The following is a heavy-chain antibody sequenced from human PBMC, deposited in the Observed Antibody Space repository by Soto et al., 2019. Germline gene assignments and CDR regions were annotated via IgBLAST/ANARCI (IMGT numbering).Heavy chain of an antibody. D-gene: IGHD2-15*01. Sequence: SVKVACKASGGTFSIYTISWVLQAPGQGLEWMGRIIPILGIANYAQKFQGRVTITADKSTSTAYMELSSLRSEDTAVYYCARPDCSCGSCYSNAFDIWGQGTLVTVSS. CDR2: IIPILGIA. V-gene: IGHV1-69*02. CDR1: GGTFSIYT. J-gene: IGHJ3*02. CDR3: ARPDCSCGSCYSNAFDI.